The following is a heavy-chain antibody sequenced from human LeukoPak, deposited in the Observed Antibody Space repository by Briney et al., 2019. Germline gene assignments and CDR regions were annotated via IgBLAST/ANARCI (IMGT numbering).Heavy chain of an antibody. V-gene: IGHV3-30*04. J-gene: IGHJ4*02. Sequence: PGGSLRLSCAASGFTFSSYAMHWVRQAPGKGLEWVAVISYDGSNKYYADSVKGRFTISRDNSKNTLYLQMNSLRAEDTAVYYCARDLRIVGATFDYWGQGTLVTVSS. D-gene: IGHD1-26*01. CDR1: GFTFSSYA. CDR2: ISYDGSNK. CDR3: ARDLRIVGATFDY.